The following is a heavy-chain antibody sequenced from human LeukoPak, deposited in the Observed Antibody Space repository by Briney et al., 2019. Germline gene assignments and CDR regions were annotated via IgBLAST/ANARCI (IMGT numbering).Heavy chain of an antibody. Sequence: GGSLRLSCAASGFTVSSNYMSWVRQAPGKGLEWVSVIYSGGSTYYADSVKGRFTVSRDNSKNTLYLQMNSLRAEDTAVYYCARDGGSEYYFDYWGQGTLVTVSS. CDR3: ARDGGSEYYFDY. CDR2: IYSGGST. J-gene: IGHJ4*02. D-gene: IGHD3-10*01. V-gene: IGHV3-53*01. CDR1: GFTVSSNY.